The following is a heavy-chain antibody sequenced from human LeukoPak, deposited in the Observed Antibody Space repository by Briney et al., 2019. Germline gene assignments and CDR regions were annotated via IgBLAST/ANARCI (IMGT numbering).Heavy chain of an antibody. J-gene: IGHJ4*02. CDR2: IFYNGNT. V-gene: IGHV4-39*01. D-gene: IGHD3-3*01. CDR1: GAIIKREGFN. Sequence: PSETLSLTCSVSGAIIKREGFNWDWIRQPPGKGLEYIGSIFYNGNTYYNPSLESRVTISVDTSKNQLSLNTFYVTAADTAVYYCTRRPKEPGFWSGYVDSWGQGTLVTVSS. CDR3: TRRPKEPGFWSGYVDS.